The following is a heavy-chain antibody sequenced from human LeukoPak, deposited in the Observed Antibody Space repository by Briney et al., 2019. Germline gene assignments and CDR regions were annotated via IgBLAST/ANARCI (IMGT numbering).Heavy chain of an antibody. D-gene: IGHD3-10*01. J-gene: IGHJ4*02. CDR2: ISGSGGST. V-gene: IGHV3-23*01. CDR3: AKGRGPGADFDC. Sequence: GGSLRLSCGGSGFTFSSYAMNWVRQAPGTGLERVSGISGSGGSTYYADAVEGRFTISRDNSKNTVFLQMISLRAEDTAFYYCAKGRGPGADFDCWGQGTLVTVSS. CDR1: GFTFSSYA.